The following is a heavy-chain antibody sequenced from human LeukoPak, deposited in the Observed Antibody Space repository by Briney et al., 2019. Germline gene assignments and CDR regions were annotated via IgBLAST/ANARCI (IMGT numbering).Heavy chain of an antibody. D-gene: IGHD2-15*01. V-gene: IGHV4-4*07. Sequence: SETLSLTCTNSGGPISSYFWNWIRHPAGKGLEWIGRIYTSGTTNYNTTLKSRLTMSIDTSKNQFSLRLSSVTAADTAVYYCAREDPLVAARGLDYWGQGTLVTVSS. CDR1: GGPISSYF. CDR2: IYTSGTT. CDR3: AREDPLVAARGLDY. J-gene: IGHJ4*02.